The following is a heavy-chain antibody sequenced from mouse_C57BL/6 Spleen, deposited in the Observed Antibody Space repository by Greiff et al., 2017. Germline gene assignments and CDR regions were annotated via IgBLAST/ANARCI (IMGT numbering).Heavy chain of an antibody. CDR2: IYPGSGNT. J-gene: IGHJ3*01. Sequence: QVQLQQSGAELVRPGASVKLSCKASGYTFTDYYINWVKQRPGQGLEWIARIYPGSGNTYYNEKFKGKATLTAEKSSSTAYMQLSSLTSEDSAVYFCAREDYSKGFAYWGQGTLVTVSA. CDR3: AREDYSKGFAY. D-gene: IGHD2-5*01. V-gene: IGHV1-76*01. CDR1: GYTFTDYY.